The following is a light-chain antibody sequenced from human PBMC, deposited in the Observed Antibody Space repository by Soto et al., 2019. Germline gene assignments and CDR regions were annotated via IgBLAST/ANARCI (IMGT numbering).Light chain of an antibody. V-gene: IGKV3-20*01. J-gene: IGKJ2*01. CDR2: GSS. CDR3: QQYGSSPPYT. Sequence: EVVLTQSPGTLSLSPGERATLSCRASQSVSNNYFAWYQQKPGQAPRLLIFGSSDRATGIPDRFSGSGSGRDFTLTLSSLEPEDSAVYYCQQYGSSPPYTFGQGTKLEIK. CDR1: QSVSNNY.